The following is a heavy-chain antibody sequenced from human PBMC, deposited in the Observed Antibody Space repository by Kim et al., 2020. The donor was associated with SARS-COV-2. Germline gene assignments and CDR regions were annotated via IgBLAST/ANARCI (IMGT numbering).Heavy chain of an antibody. Sequence: GGSLRLSCVTSGFTFNTYAINWVRQAPGKGLEWVSGISGGGGSTYYADFEKGRFTISRDNSKNTMYLQINSLRAEDTAVYYSAKVVRVTKQTTGGDFFDYWGQGTLVTVSS. CDR1: GFTFNTYA. CDR2: ISGGGGST. CDR3: AKVVRVTKQTTGGDFFDY. J-gene: IGHJ4*02. V-gene: IGHV3-23*01. D-gene: IGHD4-17*01.